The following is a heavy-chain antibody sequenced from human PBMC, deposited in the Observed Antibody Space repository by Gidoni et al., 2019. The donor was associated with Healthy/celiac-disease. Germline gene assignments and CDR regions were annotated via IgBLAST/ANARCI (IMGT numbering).Heavy chain of an antibody. CDR3: ARVDSSSWYVAWYFDL. CDR2: IYYSGST. V-gene: IGHV4-59*01. D-gene: IGHD6-13*01. Sequence: QVELQESGAGVVKPSETLSITCTVPGGSISSYYWSWIRQPPGKGLEWIGYIYYSGSTNYNPSLKSRVTISVDTSKNPFSLKLSSVTAACTAVYYCARVDSSSWYVAWYFDLWGRGTLVTVSS. CDR1: GGSISSYY. J-gene: IGHJ2*01.